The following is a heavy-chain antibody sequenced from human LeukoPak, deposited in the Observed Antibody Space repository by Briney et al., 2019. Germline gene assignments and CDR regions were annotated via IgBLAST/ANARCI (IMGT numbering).Heavy chain of an antibody. CDR3: ARRDYGEPFDY. J-gene: IGHJ4*02. Sequence: SETLSLTCAVYGGSFSGYYWSWIRQPPGKGLEWIGEINHSGSTNYNPSLKSRVTISVDTSKNQFSLRLSSVTAADTAVYYCARRDYGEPFDYWGQGTLVTVSS. CDR1: GGSFSGYY. V-gene: IGHV4-34*01. D-gene: IGHD4-17*01. CDR2: INHSGST.